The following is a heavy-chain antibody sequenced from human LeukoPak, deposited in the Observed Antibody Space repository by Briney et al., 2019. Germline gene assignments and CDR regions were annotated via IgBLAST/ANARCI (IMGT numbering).Heavy chain of an antibody. Sequence: KGGESLKISCKGSGYSFTSYWIGWVRQMPGKGLEWMGIIYPGDSDTRYSPSFQGQVTISADKSISTAYLQWSSLKASDTAMYYCPRQVRRVTARAPSYYMDVWGKGTTVTVSS. J-gene: IGHJ6*03. D-gene: IGHD2-21*02. CDR3: PRQVRRVTARAPSYYMDV. CDR2: IYPGDSDT. V-gene: IGHV5-51*01. CDR1: GYSFTSYW.